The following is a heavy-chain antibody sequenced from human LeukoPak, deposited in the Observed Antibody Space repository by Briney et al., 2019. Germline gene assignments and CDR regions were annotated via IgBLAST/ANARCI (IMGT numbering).Heavy chain of an antibody. CDR3: ASISGGIDY. CDR1: GYSISSGYY. CDR2: IYHSGST. J-gene: IGHJ4*02. Sequence: SETLSLTCTVSGYSISSGYYWGWIRQPPGKGLEWIGSIYHSGSTYYNPSLKSRVTISVDTSENQFSLKLSSVTAADTAVYYCASISGGIDYWGQGTLVTVSS. D-gene: IGHD2-15*01. V-gene: IGHV4-38-2*02.